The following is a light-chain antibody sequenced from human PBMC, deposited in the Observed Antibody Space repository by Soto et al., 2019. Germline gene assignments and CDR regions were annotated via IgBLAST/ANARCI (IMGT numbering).Light chain of an antibody. V-gene: IGKV4-1*01. CDR1: QTVLFNSNSKNY. J-gene: IGKJ4*01. CDR3: KQYDTIHIA. CDR2: WAS. Sequence: DIVLTQSPDSLAVSLGERATINCNSSQTVLFNSNSKNYLAWYQQKSGQAPKLLIYWASARESGVPDRFSGSGSEKNLNSTNQTLQAEDVAVYYCKQYDTIHIAFGGWTKVDIX.